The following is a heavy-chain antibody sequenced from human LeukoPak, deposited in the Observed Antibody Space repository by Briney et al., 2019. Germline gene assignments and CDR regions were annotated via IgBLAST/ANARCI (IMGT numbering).Heavy chain of an antibody. V-gene: IGHV3-30-3*01. CDR1: RFTFSSYA. D-gene: IGHD2-15*01. J-gene: IGHJ4*02. Sequence: GGSLRLSCAASRFTFSSYAMHWVRQAPGTGLEWVALISYDGINKYYADSVKGRFTISRDNSKNTLYLQMNSLRTEDTAVYYCARGWSENDYWGQGTLVTVSS. CDR3: ARGWSENDY. CDR2: ISYDGINK.